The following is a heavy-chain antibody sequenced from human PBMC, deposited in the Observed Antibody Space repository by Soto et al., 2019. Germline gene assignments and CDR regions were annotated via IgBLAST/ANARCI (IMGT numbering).Heavy chain of an antibody. CDR1: GFSFSDSW. J-gene: IGHJ6*02. V-gene: IGHV3-7*01. Sequence: GGSLRLSCAASGFSFSDSWMDWVRQTPGKGPEWVANIKEDGSEKNYVDSVKGRFTISRDNAKNSLYLQMNSLRAEDTAVYYCASLGRHGWGQGTTVTVSS. D-gene: IGHD3-16*01. CDR2: IKEDGSEK. CDR3: ASLGRHG.